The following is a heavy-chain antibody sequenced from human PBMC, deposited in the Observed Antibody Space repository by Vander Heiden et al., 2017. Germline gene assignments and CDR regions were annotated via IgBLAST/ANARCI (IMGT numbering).Heavy chain of an antibody. CDR2: ISRDGTAI. CDR3: DAADY. J-gene: IGHJ4*02. V-gene: IGHV3-21*01. D-gene: IGHD6-13*01. CDR1: GLTFSKYT. Sequence: EVQLVESGGGLVKPGGSLRLSGAASGLTFSKYTMNWARQAPGKGLEWVSTISRDGTAIYYADSVKGRFTISRDNAKNSLYLQMSSLRAEDTAVYYCDAADYWGQGTLVTVSS.